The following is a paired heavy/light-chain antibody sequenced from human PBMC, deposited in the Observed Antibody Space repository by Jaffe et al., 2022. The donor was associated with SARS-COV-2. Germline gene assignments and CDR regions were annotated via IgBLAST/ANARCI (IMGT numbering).Heavy chain of an antibody. D-gene: IGHD2-8*01. CDR3: VREENGGPDY. CDR2: IRQDGSEK. V-gene: IGHV3-7*03. J-gene: IGHJ4*02. Sequence: EVQLVQSGGGLVQPGGSLRLSCAASGFTFRRYYMAWVRQAPGKGLEWVANIRQDGSEKDYVDSVKGRFSISKDNANNFLHLQMNSLRAEDSAVYYCVREENGGPDYWGRGTLVTVSS. CDR1: GFTFRRYY.
Light chain of an antibody. Sequence: QSVLTQPPSASATPGQRVTVSCSGRASNIGVNNVYWYQQVPGTAPKLLIYMSTQRPSGVPDRFSASKSGTSASLAISGLRSEDEADYYCAAWDVTVRAWLFGGGTKVTVL. CDR2: MST. CDR3: AAWDVTVRAWL. CDR1: ASNIGVNN. J-gene: IGLJ3*02. V-gene: IGLV1-47*01.